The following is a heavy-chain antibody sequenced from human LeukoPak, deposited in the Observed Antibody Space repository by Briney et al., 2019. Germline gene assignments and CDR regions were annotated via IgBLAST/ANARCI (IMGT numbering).Heavy chain of an antibody. V-gene: IGHV3-23*01. CDR2: ISGSGGNT. D-gene: IGHD2-21*02. J-gene: IGHJ4*02. CDR3: AKGRTTVVVTAIPN. CDR1: GLTFGSYA. Sequence: GGSLRLSCAASGLTFGSYAMSWVRQAPGKGLEWVSGISGSGGNTYNADSVKGRFTISRDNSKNTLYLQMNSLRAEDTAVYYCAKGRTTVVVTAIPNWGQGTLVTVSS.